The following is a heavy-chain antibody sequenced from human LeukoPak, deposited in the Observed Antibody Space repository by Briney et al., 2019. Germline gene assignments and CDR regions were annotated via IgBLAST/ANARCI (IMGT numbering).Heavy chain of an antibody. CDR1: AYSFTDYY. CDR3: ARSSPTYYFDSSGYYYGDY. D-gene: IGHD3-22*01. J-gene: IGHJ4*02. CDR2: INPNSGGT. V-gene: IGHV1-2*06. Sequence: ASVKVSCKASAYSFTDYYIHWVRQAPGQGLEWMGRINPNSGGTDYAQTFQGRATMTRDTSISTAYMELSRLRSDDTAVYYCARSSPTYYFDSSGYYYGDYWGQGTLVIVSS.